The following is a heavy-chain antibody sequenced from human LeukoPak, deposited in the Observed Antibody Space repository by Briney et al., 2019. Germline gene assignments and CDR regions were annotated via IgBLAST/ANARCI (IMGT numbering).Heavy chain of an antibody. CDR1: GGSISGSY. V-gene: IGHV4-59*01. CDR3: ARGEWQEMFLFVH. J-gene: IGHJ4*02. D-gene: IGHD3-10*02. CDR2: VYYSGST. Sequence: SETLSLTCTVSGGSISGSYWSWIRQTPGKGPEWIGHVYYSGSTNYNPSLKSRVTISVDTSKNQFSLKVTSVTAADTAVYYCARGEWQEMFLFVHWGQGTLVTVSS.